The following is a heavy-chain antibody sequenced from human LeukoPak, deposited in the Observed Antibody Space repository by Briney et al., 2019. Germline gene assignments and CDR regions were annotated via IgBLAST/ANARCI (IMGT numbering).Heavy chain of an antibody. CDR1: GYTFTSYY. Sequence: GASVKVSCKASGYTFTSYYMHWVRQAPGQGLEWMGIINPSGGSTSYAQKFQGRVTMTRDTSISTAYMELSRLRSDDTAVYYCARDQGSSSSWERIYYYYYYMDVWGKGTTVTVSS. CDR2: INPSGGST. D-gene: IGHD6-13*01. J-gene: IGHJ6*03. V-gene: IGHV1-46*01. CDR3: ARDQGSSSSWERIYYYYYYMDV.